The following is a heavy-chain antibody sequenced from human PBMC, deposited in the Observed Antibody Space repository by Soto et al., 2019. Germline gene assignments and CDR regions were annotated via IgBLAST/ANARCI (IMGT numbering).Heavy chain of an antibody. J-gene: IGHJ4*01. CDR2: IKLDASEK. CDR1: GFTFSSYA. Sequence: GGSLILSCAASGFTFSSYAMSWVRQAPGKGLEWLATIKLDASEKKYVDSVKGRFTLSRDNAKNSLYLQMDSLRVEDTAVYYCARDSGEGSGASVNHFIAYWGHGNLVTVPS. V-gene: IGHV3-7*03. D-gene: IGHD3-10*01. CDR3: ARDSGEGSGASVNHFIAY.